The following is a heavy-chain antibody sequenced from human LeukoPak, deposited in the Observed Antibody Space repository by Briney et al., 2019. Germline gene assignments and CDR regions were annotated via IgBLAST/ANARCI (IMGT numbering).Heavy chain of an antibody. D-gene: IGHD6-6*01. Sequence: GGSLRLSCAASGFTFSSYWMSWVRQAPGKGLEWVANIKQDGSEKYYVDSVKGRFTISRDNAKNSLYLQMNSLRAEDTAVYYCARDPSSLGRVGAFDIWGQGTMVTVPS. V-gene: IGHV3-7*01. CDR3: ARDPSSLGRVGAFDI. CDR2: IKQDGSEK. J-gene: IGHJ3*02. CDR1: GFTFSSYW.